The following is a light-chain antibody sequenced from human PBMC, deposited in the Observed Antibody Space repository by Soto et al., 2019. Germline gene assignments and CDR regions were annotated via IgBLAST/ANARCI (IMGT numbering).Light chain of an antibody. Sequence: IVLTQSPGTLSLSPGERATLSCRSSQSVSSSYLAWYQQKPGQAPRLLIYAASSRATGIPDRFSGSGSGTDFTLTISRLEPEDFAVYYCQQYFNSLIIFGPGTKVDIK. CDR1: QSVSSSY. V-gene: IGKV3-20*01. CDR2: AAS. CDR3: QQYFNSLII. J-gene: IGKJ3*01.